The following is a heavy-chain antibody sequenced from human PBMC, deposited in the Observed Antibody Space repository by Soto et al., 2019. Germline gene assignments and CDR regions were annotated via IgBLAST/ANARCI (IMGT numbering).Heavy chain of an antibody. CDR3: AKEMGDYYDSSGSWFDP. D-gene: IGHD3-22*01. CDR2: ISGSGGNT. J-gene: IGHJ5*02. Sequence: EVQLLESGGGLVQPGGSLRLSCAASGFTFSSYVMSWVRQAPGKGLEWVLAISGSGGNTYYADSVKGRFTISRDNSKNTLFLQMNSLRAEDTALYFCAKEMGDYYDSSGSWFDPWGQGTLVTVSS. CDR1: GFTFSSYV. V-gene: IGHV3-23*01.